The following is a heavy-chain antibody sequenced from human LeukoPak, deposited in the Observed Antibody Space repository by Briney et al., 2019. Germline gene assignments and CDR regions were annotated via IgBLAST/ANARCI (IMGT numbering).Heavy chain of an antibody. Sequence: SVKVSCKASGFTFTSYDINWVRQATGQGLEWMGGIIPIFGSSNYAQKFQGRVTITADESTTTAYMELSSLRSEDTAVYYCARVTHTELSTWFDPWGQGTLVTVSS. CDR1: GFTFTSYD. J-gene: IGHJ5*02. V-gene: IGHV1-69*13. D-gene: IGHD5-18*01. CDR3: ARVTHTELSTWFDP. CDR2: IIPIFGSS.